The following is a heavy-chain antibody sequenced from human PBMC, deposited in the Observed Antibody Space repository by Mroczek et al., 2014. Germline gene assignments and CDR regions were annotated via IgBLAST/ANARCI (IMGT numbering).Heavy chain of an antibody. V-gene: IGHV3-23*04. D-gene: IGHD3-16*02. J-gene: IGHJ4*02. CDR1: GFTFSSYA. CDR2: ISGSGGST. Sequence: VQLVQSGGGLVQPGGSLRLSCAASGFTFSSYAMSWVRQAPGKGLEWVSAISGSGGSTYYADSVKGRFTISRDNSKNTLYLQMNSLRAEDTAVYYCAKGGLRLGELSFSPFDYWGQGTLVTVSS. CDR3: AKGGLRLGELSFSPFDY.